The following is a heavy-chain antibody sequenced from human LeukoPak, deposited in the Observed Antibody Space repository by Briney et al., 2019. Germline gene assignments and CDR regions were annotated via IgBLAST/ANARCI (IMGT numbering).Heavy chain of an antibody. Sequence: EASVKVSCKASGYTFTSYDINWVRQATGQGLEWMGWMNPNSGNTGYAQKFQGRVTMTRNTSISTAYMELSSLRSEDTAVYYCARVWSRYWYYDILTGRQGYGMDVWGQGTTVTVSS. CDR3: ARVWSRYWYYDILTGRQGYGMDV. V-gene: IGHV1-8*01. CDR2: MNPNSGNT. D-gene: IGHD3-9*01. CDR1: GYTFTSYD. J-gene: IGHJ6*02.